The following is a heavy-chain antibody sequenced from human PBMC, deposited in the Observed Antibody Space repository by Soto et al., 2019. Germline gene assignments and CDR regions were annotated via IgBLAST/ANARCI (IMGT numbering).Heavy chain of an antibody. CDR3: ERKSGVSGYFDY. D-gene: IGHD6-25*01. J-gene: IGHJ4*02. CDR1: GGSISSYY. Sequence: SETLSLTCSVSGGSISSYYRSWIRQPPGKGLEWIGYIYDSGSTTYNPSLKSRVTISVDTSQNQFSLKLSSVTAADTAVYYCERKSGVSGYFDYWGQGTLVTVSS. V-gene: IGHV4-59*01. CDR2: IYDSGST.